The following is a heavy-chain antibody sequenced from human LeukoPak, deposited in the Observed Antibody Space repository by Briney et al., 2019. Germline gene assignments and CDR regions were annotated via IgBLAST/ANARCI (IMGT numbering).Heavy chain of an antibody. CDR1: GGSISNYY. Sequence: SETLSLTCTVYGGSISNYYWSWIRQPAGKRLEWIGRIYASGSTTYNPSLKSRVTMSVDTSKNQFSLKLTSVTAADTAVYYCARGGSSWQSFDFWGQGTLVTVSS. CDR3: ARGGSSWQSFDF. J-gene: IGHJ4*02. D-gene: IGHD6-13*01. CDR2: IYASGST. V-gene: IGHV4-4*07.